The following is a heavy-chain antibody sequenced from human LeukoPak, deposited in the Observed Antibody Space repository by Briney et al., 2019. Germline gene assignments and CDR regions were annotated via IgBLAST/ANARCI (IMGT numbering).Heavy chain of an antibody. Sequence: ASVKVSCKASGYTFTGYYMHWVRQAPGQGLEWMGWINPNSGGTNYAQKFQGRVTMTRDTSISTAYMELSRLRSDDTAVFYCARDPPGTTAFDLWGQGTMVTVSS. J-gene: IGHJ3*01. V-gene: IGHV1-2*02. CDR3: ARDPPGTTAFDL. CDR1: GYTFTGYY. CDR2: INPNSGGT. D-gene: IGHD1-1*01.